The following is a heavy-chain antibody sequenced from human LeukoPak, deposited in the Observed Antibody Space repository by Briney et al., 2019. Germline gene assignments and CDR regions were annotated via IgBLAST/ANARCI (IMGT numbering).Heavy chain of an antibody. CDR3: VGFDY. V-gene: IGHV3-7*03. J-gene: IGHJ4*02. CDR2: IRQDGSEE. CDR1: GFSFSSYY. Sequence: PGGSLRLSCAASGFSFSSYYMTWVRQAPGKGLEWVANIRQDGSEENYADSGKGRFTISRATSKNTIYMQMHSLRAEDMAVYFCVGFDYWVQGTLVSDSS.